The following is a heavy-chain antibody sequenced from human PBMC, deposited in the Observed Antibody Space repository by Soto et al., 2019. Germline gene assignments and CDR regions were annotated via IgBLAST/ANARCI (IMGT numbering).Heavy chain of an antibody. CDR1: GGSISSYY. Sequence: PSETLSLTCTVSGGSISSYYWSWIRQPPGKGLEWIGYIYYSGSTNYNPSLKSRVTISVDTSKNQFSLKLSSVTVADTAVYYCARSGGDTIFGVVIKPYYGMDVWGQGTTVTVS. CDR3: ARSGGDTIFGVVIKPYYGMDV. V-gene: IGHV4-59*01. J-gene: IGHJ6*02. CDR2: IYYSGST. D-gene: IGHD3-3*01.